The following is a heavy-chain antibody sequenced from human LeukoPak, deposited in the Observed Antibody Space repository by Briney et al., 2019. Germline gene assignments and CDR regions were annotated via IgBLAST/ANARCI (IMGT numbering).Heavy chain of an antibody. V-gene: IGHV3-74*01. Sequence: PGGSLRLSCAASGNYWMHWVRQAPGKGLVWVSHINSDGSWTSYADSVKGRFTISKDNAKNTVYLQMNSLRAEDTAVYYCARDYDYSNPWGQGTLVTVSS. CDR3: ARDYDYSNP. CDR1: GNYW. CDR2: INSDGSWT. D-gene: IGHD4-11*01. J-gene: IGHJ5*02.